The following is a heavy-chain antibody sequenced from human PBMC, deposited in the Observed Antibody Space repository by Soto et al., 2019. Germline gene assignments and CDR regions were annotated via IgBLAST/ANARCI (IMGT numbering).Heavy chain of an antibody. J-gene: IGHJ6*02. D-gene: IGHD3-10*01. CDR1: GGTFSSYA. CDR2: IIPIFGTA. CDR3: ARDRLESYGSGSTSLYYYYGMDV. V-gene: IGHV1-69*13. Sequence: SVKVSCKASGGTFSSYAISWVRQAPGQGLEWMGGIIPIFGTANYAQKFQGRVTITADESTSTAYMELSSLRSEDTAVYYCARDRLESYGSGSTSLYYYYGMDVWGQGTTVTVSS.